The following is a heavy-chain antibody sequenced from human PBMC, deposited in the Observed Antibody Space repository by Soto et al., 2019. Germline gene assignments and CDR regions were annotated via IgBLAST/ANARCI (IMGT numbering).Heavy chain of an antibody. V-gene: IGHV1-69*06. D-gene: IGHD3-10*01. J-gene: IGHJ4*02. Sequence: QVQLVQSGAEVKKPGSSVKVSCKASGGTFSSYAISWVRQAPGQGLEWMGGIIPIFGTANYAQKFQGRVTITADKSTSTAYMELSSLRSEGTAVYYCASEGRNTMVRGVIKSYWGQGTLVTVSS. CDR3: ASEGRNTMVRGVIKSY. CDR2: IIPIFGTA. CDR1: GGTFSSYA.